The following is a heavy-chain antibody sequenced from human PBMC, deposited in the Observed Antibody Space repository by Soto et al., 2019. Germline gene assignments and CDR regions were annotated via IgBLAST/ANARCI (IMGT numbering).Heavy chain of an antibody. Sequence: SETLSLSCTVSGASISSGGYYWSWIRQHPGKGLEWIGYIYYSGSTYYNPSLKSRVTISVDTSKNQFSLKLSSVTAADTAVYYCARAKSSGLVGYWGQGTLVTVSS. CDR1: GASISSGGYY. D-gene: IGHD3-22*01. CDR2: IYYSGST. CDR3: ARAKSSGLVGY. V-gene: IGHV4-31*03. J-gene: IGHJ4*02.